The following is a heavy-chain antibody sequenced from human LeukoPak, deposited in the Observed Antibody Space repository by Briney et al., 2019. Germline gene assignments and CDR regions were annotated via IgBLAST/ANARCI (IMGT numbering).Heavy chain of an antibody. Sequence: PSETLSLTCTVSGGSIRSTSYYWGWIRQPPGKGLEWIGSIYYSGTTYHNPSLKSRVTISVDTSKNQFSLSLTSVTVADTAVYYCARGSRLGVVERDAFDIWGQGTMVTVSS. J-gene: IGHJ3*02. D-gene: IGHD3-3*01. CDR1: GGSIRSTSYY. CDR2: IYYSGTT. V-gene: IGHV4-39*07. CDR3: ARGSRLGVVERDAFDI.